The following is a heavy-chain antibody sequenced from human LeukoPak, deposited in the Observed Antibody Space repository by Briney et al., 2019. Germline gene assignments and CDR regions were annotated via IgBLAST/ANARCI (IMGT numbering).Heavy chain of an antibody. CDR1: GFNFRDFA. CDR3: AKDLHYWVAMDV. CDR2: IGSDTTA. D-gene: IGHD2-15*01. Sequence: SGGSLRLSCAASGFNFRDFAISWVRQAPGKGLEWVSGIGSDTTAHYAESVKGRFAISRDNAKNTLYLHMNSVRAEDTALYYCAKDLHYWVAMDVWGQGTTVTVS. J-gene: IGHJ6*02. V-gene: IGHV3-23*01.